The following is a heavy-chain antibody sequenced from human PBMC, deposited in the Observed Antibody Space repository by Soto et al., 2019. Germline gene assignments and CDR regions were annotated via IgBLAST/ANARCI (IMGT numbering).Heavy chain of an antibody. CDR1: GGSISSSSYY. Sequence: PSETLSLTCTVSGGSISSSSYYWGWIRQPPGKGLEWIGSIYYSGSTYYNPSLKSRVTISVDTSKNQFSLKLSSVTAADTAVYYCANTGSRYYYYGMDVWGQGTTVNVSS. J-gene: IGHJ6*02. CDR3: ANTGSRYYYYGMDV. CDR2: IYYSGST. V-gene: IGHV4-39*01.